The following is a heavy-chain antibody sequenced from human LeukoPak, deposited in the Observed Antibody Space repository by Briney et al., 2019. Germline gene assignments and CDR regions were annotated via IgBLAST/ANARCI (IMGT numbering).Heavy chain of an antibody. CDR2: ISGSGGST. V-gene: IGHV3-23*01. J-gene: IGHJ4*02. D-gene: IGHD3-3*01. CDR1: GFTFGDYA. Sequence: PGGSLRLSCTASGFTFGDYAMSWVRQAPGKGLEWVSTISGSGGSTYYADSVKGRFTISRDNSKNTLYLQMNSLRADDTAVYYCAKSPLRTRILLDYWGQGTLVTVSS. CDR3: AKSPLRTRILLDY.